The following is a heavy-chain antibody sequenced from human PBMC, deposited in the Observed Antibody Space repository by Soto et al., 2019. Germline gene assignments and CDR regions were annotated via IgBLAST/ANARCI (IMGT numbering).Heavy chain of an antibody. V-gene: IGHV3-23*01. CDR1: GFTFSSYA. Sequence: GGSLRLSCAASGFTFSSYAMIWIRQVPGRGLEWVSGLWGNSGGIHYADSVKGRFSISRDNSANSVYLQMNNLRVEDTAVYYCAKDAVAGDGVWLAHDWGQGXVVTVYS. CDR2: LWGNSGGI. CDR3: AKDAVAGDGVWLAHD. J-gene: IGHJ4*02. D-gene: IGHD6-19*01.